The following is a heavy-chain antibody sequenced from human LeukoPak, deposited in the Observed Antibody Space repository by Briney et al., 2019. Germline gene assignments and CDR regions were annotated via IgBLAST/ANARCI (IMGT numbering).Heavy chain of an antibody. CDR1: GGSFSGYY. J-gene: IGHJ5*02. D-gene: IGHD3-3*01. V-gene: IGHV4-34*01. Sequence: PSETLSLTCAVYGGSFSGYYWSWIRQPPGKGQEWIGEINHSGSTNYNPSLKSRVTISVDTSKNQFSLKLSSVTAADTAVYYCAGVLRFLEWLSNYNWFDPWGQGTLVTVSS. CDR2: INHSGST. CDR3: AGVLRFLEWLSNYNWFDP.